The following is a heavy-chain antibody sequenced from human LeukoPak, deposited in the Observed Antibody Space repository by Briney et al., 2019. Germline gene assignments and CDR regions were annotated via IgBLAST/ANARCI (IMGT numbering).Heavy chain of an antibody. Sequence: SETLSLTCTVSGGSISSYYWSWIRQPAGKGLEWIGRVYTSGSTNYNPSLKSRVTMSVDTSKNQFSLKLSSVTAADTAVYYCARDGIVGASRDYYYGMDVWGRGTTVTVSS. D-gene: IGHD1-26*01. J-gene: IGHJ6*02. CDR2: VYTSGST. CDR3: ARDGIVGASRDYYYGMDV. CDR1: GGSISSYY. V-gene: IGHV4-4*07.